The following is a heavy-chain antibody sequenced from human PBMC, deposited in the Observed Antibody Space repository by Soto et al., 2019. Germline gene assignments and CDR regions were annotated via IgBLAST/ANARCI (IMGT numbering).Heavy chain of an antibody. CDR1: GGSISSYY. V-gene: IGHV4-59*01. CDR2: IYYSGST. D-gene: IGHD3-10*01. CDR3: ARVWGYYFDY. J-gene: IGHJ4*02. Sequence: QVQLQESGPGLVKPSETLPLTCTVSGGSISSYYWSWIRQPPGKGLEWIGYIYYSGSTNYNPSLTSXVXIXXDTSKNQFSLKLSSVTAADTAVYYCARVWGYYFDYWGQGTLVTVSS.